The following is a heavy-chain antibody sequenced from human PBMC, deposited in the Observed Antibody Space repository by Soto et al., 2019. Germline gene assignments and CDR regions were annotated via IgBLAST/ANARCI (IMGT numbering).Heavy chain of an antibody. D-gene: IGHD3-16*01. CDR3: AKHASPIKGGCFAC. CDR2: IDPSDSYT. J-gene: IGHJ4*02. CDR1: GYSFTSYW. Sequence: GESLKISCKGSGYSFTSYWISWVRQMPGKGLEWMGRIDPSDSYTNYSPSFQGHVTMSADKSISTAYLQLSSLKASDTAMYFWAKHASPIKGGCFACGGRETRVTVSS. V-gene: IGHV5-10-1*01.